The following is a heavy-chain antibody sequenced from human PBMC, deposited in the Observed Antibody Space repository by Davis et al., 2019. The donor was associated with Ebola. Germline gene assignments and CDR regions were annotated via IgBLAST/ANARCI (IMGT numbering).Heavy chain of an antibody. J-gene: IGHJ6*02. D-gene: IGHD4-17*01. CDR1: GFTVSDTY. V-gene: IGHV3-53*04. CDR2: IYSGGTT. Sequence: GGSLRLSCAVSGFTVSDTYMNWVRQAPGKGLEWVSVIYSGGTTHYADSVRGRFTISRHNSENTLYLQMNNLRVEDTAVYYCARDYGDPEQYYYYGMDVWGQGTTVTVSS. CDR3: ARDYGDPEQYYYYGMDV.